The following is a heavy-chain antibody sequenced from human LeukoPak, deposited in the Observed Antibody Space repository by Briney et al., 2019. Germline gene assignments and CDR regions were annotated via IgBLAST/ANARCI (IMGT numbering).Heavy chain of an antibody. CDR2: ISSSSYI. CDR1: GFTFSSYS. V-gene: IGHV3-21*04. Sequence: GGSLRLSCAASGFTFSSYSMNWVRQAPGKGLEWVSSISSSSYIYYADSVKGRFTISRDNAKNSLYLQMNSLRAEDTALYHCARSMVRGVIIGNWFDPWGQGTLVTVSS. J-gene: IGHJ5*02. CDR3: ARSMVRGVIIGNWFDP. D-gene: IGHD3-10*01.